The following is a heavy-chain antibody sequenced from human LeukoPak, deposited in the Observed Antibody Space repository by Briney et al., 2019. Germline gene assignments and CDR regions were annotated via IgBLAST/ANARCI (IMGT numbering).Heavy chain of an antibody. D-gene: IGHD6-13*01. J-gene: IGHJ4*02. Sequence: ASVKVSCKASGYSFTSHDINWVRQATGQGLERMGWMNPNSGNTGYAQKFQDRVTMTRNTSISTAYLELSSLGSEDTAMYYCASALKRGSAGTLIDHWGQGTLVTVSS. CDR1: GYSFTSHD. CDR3: ASALKRGSAGTLIDH. CDR2: MNPNSGNT. V-gene: IGHV1-8*01.